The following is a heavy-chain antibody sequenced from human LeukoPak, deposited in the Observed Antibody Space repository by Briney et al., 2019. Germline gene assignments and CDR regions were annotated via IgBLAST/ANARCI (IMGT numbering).Heavy chain of an antibody. V-gene: IGHV3-21*01. J-gene: IGHJ4*02. CDR1: GFTFSSYS. D-gene: IGHD3-16*02. Sequence: GGSLRLSCAASGFTFSSYSMNWVRQAPGKGLEWVSSISSSSSYIYYADSVKSRFTISRDNAKNSLYLQMNSLRAEDTAVYYCASVWGSYRYPFDYWGQGTLVTVSS. CDR2: ISSSSSYI. CDR3: ASVWGSYRYPFDY.